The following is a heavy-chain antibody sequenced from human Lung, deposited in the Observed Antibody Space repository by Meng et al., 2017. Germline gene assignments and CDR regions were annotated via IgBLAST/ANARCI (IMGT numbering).Heavy chain of an antibody. V-gene: IGHV4-34*01. D-gene: IGHD4-11*01. Sequence: VQLQHGGAGLLKPSGTLSPTCVVSGGSFSDYYWSWIRQPPGKGLEWIGEINHSGSTNYNPSLESRATISVDTSQNNLSLKLSSVTAADSAVYYCARGPTTMAHDFDYWGQGTLVTVSS. CDR2: INHSGST. CDR3: ARGPTTMAHDFDY. CDR1: GGSFSDYY. J-gene: IGHJ4*02.